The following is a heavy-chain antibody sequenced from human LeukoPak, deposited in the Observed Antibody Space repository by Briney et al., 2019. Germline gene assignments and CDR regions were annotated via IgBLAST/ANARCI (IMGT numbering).Heavy chain of an antibody. V-gene: IGHV3-53*01. Sequence: GGSLTLSCTDPGFTVSSMYINRGGQAPCMGLYSVPLIYRVGSTYYSDSVKGRFTISRDNSKNTLYLQMNSLRAEDTAVYYCARDFGGSYYDSSAYPLGWFDPWGQGTLVTVSS. CDR1: GFTVSSMY. J-gene: IGHJ5*02. D-gene: IGHD3-22*01. CDR3: ARDFGGSYYDSSAYPLGWFDP. CDR2: IYRVGST.